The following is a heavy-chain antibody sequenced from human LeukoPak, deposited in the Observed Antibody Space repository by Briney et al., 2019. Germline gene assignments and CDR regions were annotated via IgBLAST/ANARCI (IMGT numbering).Heavy chain of an antibody. J-gene: IGHJ1*01. Sequence: GGSLRLSWAASGYTLSRYDMRWVRQAAGKGREWVAAISGSGAYTYYADSVKARFTISRDNSKNTLYLQMNSLRAEDTAVYYCARDPAGSSSYFQHWGQGTLVTVSS. CDR1: GYTLSRYD. CDR3: ARDPAGSSSYFQH. V-gene: IGHV3-23*01. CDR2: ISGSGAYT. D-gene: IGHD6-13*01.